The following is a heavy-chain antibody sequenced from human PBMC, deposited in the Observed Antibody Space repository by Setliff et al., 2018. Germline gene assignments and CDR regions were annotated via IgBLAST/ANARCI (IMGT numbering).Heavy chain of an antibody. J-gene: IGHJ6*03. D-gene: IGHD6-6*01. V-gene: IGHV1-2*06. CDR3: ARDLYSSSPYYYYYYMDV. Sequence: ASVKVSCKASGYTFTGYYMHWVRQAPGQGLEWMGRINPNSAVTNYAQKFQGRVTMTRDTSISTAYMXXSXXXXXXTAVYYCARDLYSSSPYYYYYYMDVWGKGTTVTVSS. CDR2: INPNSAVT. CDR1: GYTFTGYY.